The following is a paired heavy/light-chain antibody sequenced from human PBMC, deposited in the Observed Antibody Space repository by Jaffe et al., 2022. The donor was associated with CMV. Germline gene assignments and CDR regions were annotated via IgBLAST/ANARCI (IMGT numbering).Heavy chain of an antibody. D-gene: IGHD6-19*01. Sequence: QLQLQESGPGLVRPSETLSLTCSVSGGSISSTSDYWGWIRQPPGKGLEWIGSVYFAGNTYYNPSLKGRLTISVDTSKNQFSLKLSSVTAADMAVYYCARRRDIAVADPWGQGTLVTVSS. CDR2: VYFAGNT. CDR3: ARRRDIAVADP. V-gene: IGHV4-39*01. CDR1: GGSISSTSDY. J-gene: IGHJ5*02.
Light chain of an antibody. CDR2: EVS. J-gene: IGLJ2*01. CDR1: SSDVGYYDH. CDR3: SSYAGSNNLV. V-gene: IGLV2-8*01. Sequence: QSALTQPPSASGSPGQSVTISCTGTSSDVGYYDHVSWYQQHPGKAPKVMIYEVSKRPSGVPDRFSGSKSGNTASLTVSGLQAEDEADYYCSSYAGSNNLVFGGGTKLTVL.